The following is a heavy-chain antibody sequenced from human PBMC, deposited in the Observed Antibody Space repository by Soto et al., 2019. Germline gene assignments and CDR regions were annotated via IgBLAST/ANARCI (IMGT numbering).Heavy chain of an antibody. J-gene: IGHJ4*02. CDR2: ISSSSSYI. CDR3: ARGGSGGYTEYDY. V-gene: IGHV3-21*01. Sequence: EVQLVESGGGLVKPGGSLRLSCAASGFTFNTYSINWVRQAPGKGLEWVSSISSSSSYIYYADSVKGRFTISRDNAKNSLYLQMNSLRAEDTAVYYCARGGSGGYTEYDYWGQGTLVTVSS. CDR1: GFTFNTYS. D-gene: IGHD6-19*01.